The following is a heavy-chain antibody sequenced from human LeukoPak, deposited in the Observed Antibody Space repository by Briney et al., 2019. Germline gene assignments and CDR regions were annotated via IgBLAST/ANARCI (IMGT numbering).Heavy chain of an antibody. D-gene: IGHD3-16*01. CDR1: GFTFSSYA. J-gene: IGHJ4*02. CDR3: AKARLRDYDYVWGSYRPLGY. CDR2: ISGSGGST. V-gene: IGHV3-23*01. Sequence: PGGSLRLSCAASGFTFSSYAMSWVRQAPGKGLEWVSAISGSGGSTYYAGSVKGRFTISRDNSKNTLYLQMNSLRAEDTAVYYCAKARLRDYDYVWGSYRPLGYWGQGTLVTVSS.